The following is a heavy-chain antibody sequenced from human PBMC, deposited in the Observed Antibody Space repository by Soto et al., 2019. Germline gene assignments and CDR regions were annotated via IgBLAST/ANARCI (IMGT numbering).Heavy chain of an antibody. J-gene: IGHJ4*02. CDR3: ARDYDYFDH. D-gene: IGHD3-16*01. CDR2: VYYTGRT. Sequence: SETLSLTRTVSGGSYKSGRYYWSWVRQAPGKGLEGIGYVYYTGRTSYSPSLKSRVTISANTSKNQFSLILTSVTAADTAVYYWARDYDYFDHWGQGSLV. CDR1: GGSYKSGRYY. V-gene: IGHV4-61*01.